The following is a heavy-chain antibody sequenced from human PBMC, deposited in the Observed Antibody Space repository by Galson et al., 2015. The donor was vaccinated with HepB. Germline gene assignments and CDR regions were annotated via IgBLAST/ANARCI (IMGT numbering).Heavy chain of an antibody. CDR3: AKAGPVEAAAGTGAYYYYGMDV. Sequence: PLRLPCAASGFTFDDYAMHWVRQAPGKGLEWVSGISWNSGSIGYADSVKGRFTISRDNAKNSLYLQMNSLRAEDTALYYCAKAGPVEAAAGTGAYYYYGMDVWGQGTTVTVSS. CDR2: ISWNSGSI. J-gene: IGHJ6*02. D-gene: IGHD6-13*01. CDR1: GFTFDDYA. V-gene: IGHV3-9*01.